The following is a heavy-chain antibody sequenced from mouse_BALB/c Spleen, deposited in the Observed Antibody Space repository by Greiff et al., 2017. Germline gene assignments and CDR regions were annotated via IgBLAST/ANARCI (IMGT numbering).Heavy chain of an antibody. J-gene: IGHJ3*01. CDR3: TRGDYRYDPFAY. D-gene: IGHD2-14*01. Sequence: VQLKQSGTVLARPGASVKMSCKASGYTFTSYWMHWVKQRPGQGLEWIGAIYPGNSDTSYNQKFKGKAKLTAVTSTSTAYMELSSLTNEDSAVYYCTRGDYRYDPFAYWGQGTLVTVSA. V-gene: IGHV1-5*01. CDR1: GYTFTSYW. CDR2: IYPGNSDT.